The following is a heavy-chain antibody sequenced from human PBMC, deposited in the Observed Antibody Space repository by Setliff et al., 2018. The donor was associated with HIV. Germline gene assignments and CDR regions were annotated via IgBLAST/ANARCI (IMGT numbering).Heavy chain of an antibody. Sequence: PGGSLRLSCAASGFTVSSNYMSWVRQAPGKGLEWVSVIYSDGSTYYADSVKGRFTISRDNSKNTLYLQMNSLRAEDTAVYYCARALGGGYGHAFDVWGQGTMVTVSS. V-gene: IGHV3-53*01. CDR3: ARALGGGYGHAFDV. CDR2: IYSDGST. D-gene: IGHD5-12*01. CDR1: GFTVSSNY. J-gene: IGHJ3*01.